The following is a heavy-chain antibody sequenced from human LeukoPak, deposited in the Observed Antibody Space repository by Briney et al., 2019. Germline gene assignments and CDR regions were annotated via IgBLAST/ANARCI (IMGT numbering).Heavy chain of an antibody. CDR1: GGSISSSNW. V-gene: IGHV4-4*02. D-gene: IGHD6-13*01. CDR2: IYHSGST. J-gene: IGHJ5*02. Sequence: SETLSLTCAVSGGSISSSNWWSWVRQPPGKGLEWIGEIYHSGSTNYNPSLKSRVTISVDKSKNQFSLKLSSVTAADTAVYYCARYSSSWEANWFDPWGQGTLVTVSS. CDR3: ARYSSSWEANWFDP.